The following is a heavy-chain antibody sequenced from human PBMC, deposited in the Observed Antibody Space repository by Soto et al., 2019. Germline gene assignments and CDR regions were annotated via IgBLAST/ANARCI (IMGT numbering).Heavy chain of an antibody. J-gene: IGHJ4*02. Sequence: EVQLVESGGGLVKPGGSLRLSCAASGFTFSSYSMNWVRQAPGKGLEWVSSISSSSSYIYYADSVKGRFTISRDNANNSLYLQMNSLRAEDTAVYYCAREGGSYWGFDYWGQGTLVTVSS. CDR2: ISSSSSYI. CDR1: GFTFSSYS. D-gene: IGHD1-26*01. V-gene: IGHV3-21*01. CDR3: AREGGSYWGFDY.